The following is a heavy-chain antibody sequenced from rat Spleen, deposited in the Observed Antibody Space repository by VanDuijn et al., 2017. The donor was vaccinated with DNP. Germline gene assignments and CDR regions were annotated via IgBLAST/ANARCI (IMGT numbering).Heavy chain of an antibody. CDR2: FSYAGSSP. CDR1: GLSLTSNR. D-gene: IGHD1-4*01. J-gene: IGHJ1*01. CDR3: TKVSDPGTYYWYFDF. V-gene: IGHV5-19*01. Sequence: VQLKESGPGLVQPSQTLSLTCTVSGLSLTSNRVSWIRQPPGKGLEWVASFSYAGSSPYYGDSGKGRFTISRDNAKNTLYLQMDSLRSEDTATYYCTKVSDPGTYYWYFDFWGQGVMVTVSS.